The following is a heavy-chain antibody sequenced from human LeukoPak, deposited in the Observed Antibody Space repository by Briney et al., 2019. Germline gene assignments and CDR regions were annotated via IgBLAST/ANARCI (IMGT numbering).Heavy chain of an antibody. V-gene: IGHV1-18*01. D-gene: IGHD6-6*01. CDR3: VLPEDDSSSRTGGVVY. CDR1: GYTFTSYG. J-gene: IGHJ4*02. Sequence: ASVKVSCKASGYTFTSYGISWVRQAPGQGLEWMGWISAYNGNTNYAQKFQGRVTITTDESTSTAYMELSSLRSEDTAVYYCVLPEDDSSSRTGGVVYWGQGTLVTVSS. CDR2: ISAYNGNT.